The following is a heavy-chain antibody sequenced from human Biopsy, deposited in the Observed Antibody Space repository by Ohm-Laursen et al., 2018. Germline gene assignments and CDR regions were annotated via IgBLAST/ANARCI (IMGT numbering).Heavy chain of an antibody. V-gene: IGHV3-33*01. CDR3: ARDPRDTALGIFDY. J-gene: IGHJ4*02. CDR1: GFTFNKHA. CDR2: IWFDETNK. D-gene: IGHD5-18*01. Sequence: SLRLSCSASGFTFNKHAMNWVRQAPGKGLGWVAVIWFDETNKHYADSVKGRFTISRDNSKNMLYLQMNTLRDADTAVYYCARDPRDTALGIFDYWGLGTLVTVSS.